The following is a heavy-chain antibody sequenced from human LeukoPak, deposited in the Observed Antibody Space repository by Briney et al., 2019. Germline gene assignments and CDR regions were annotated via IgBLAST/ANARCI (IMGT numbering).Heavy chain of an antibody. CDR3: ARGDYYDSSGYGYYFDY. CDR2: IKQDGSEK. Sequence: GGSLRLSCAASGFTFSSYWMSWVRQAPGKGLEWVANIKQDGSEKYYVDSMKGRFTISRDNAKNSLYLQMNSLRAEDTAVYYCARGDYYDSSGYGYYFDYWGQGTLVTVSS. D-gene: IGHD3-22*01. V-gene: IGHV3-7*01. CDR1: GFTFSSYW. J-gene: IGHJ4*02.